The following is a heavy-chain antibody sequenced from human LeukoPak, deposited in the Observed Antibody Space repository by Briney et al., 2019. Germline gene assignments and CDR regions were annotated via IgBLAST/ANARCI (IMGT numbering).Heavy chain of an antibody. CDR2: IYYTGST. CDR1: GYSISSGYY. Sequence: SETLSLTCTVSGYSISSGYYWSWIRQPPGKGLEWVGYIYYTGSTNYNPSLKSRVTISIDTSKNQFSLKLTSVTPADTAVYYCARVVSGWYYFDYWGQGTLVTVSS. CDR3: ARVVSGWYYFDY. J-gene: IGHJ4*02. D-gene: IGHD6-19*01. V-gene: IGHV4-61*01.